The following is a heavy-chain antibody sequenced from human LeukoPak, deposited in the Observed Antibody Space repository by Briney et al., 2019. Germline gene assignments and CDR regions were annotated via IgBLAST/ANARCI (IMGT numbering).Heavy chain of an antibody. V-gene: IGHV3-33*01. J-gene: IGHJ4*02. Sequence: GGSLRLSCAASGFTLSSYGMHWVRQAPGKGLEWVAVIWYDGSNKYYADSVKGRFTISRDNSKNTLYLQMNSLRAEDTAVYYCARASRYYDSSGYYSRSFDYWGQGTLVTVSS. CDR2: IWYDGSNK. D-gene: IGHD3-22*01. CDR3: ARASRYYDSSGYYSRSFDY. CDR1: GFTLSSYG.